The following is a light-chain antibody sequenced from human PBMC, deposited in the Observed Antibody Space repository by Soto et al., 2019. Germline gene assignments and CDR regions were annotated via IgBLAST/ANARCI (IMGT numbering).Light chain of an antibody. Sequence: AIQMTQSPSSLSASVGDRVTITCRASQDIGNDLAWYQQRPGKAPKLLIYAASSLQSGVPSRFSGSGSGTDFTLTISSLQPGDFATYYCLQDYNFPLTFRGGTKVEIK. V-gene: IGKV1-6*01. CDR3: LQDYNFPLT. J-gene: IGKJ4*01. CDR1: QDIGND. CDR2: AAS.